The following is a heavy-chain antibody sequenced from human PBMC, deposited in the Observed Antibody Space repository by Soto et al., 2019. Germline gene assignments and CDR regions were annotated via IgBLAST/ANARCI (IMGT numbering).Heavy chain of an antibody. V-gene: IGHV3-30*18. J-gene: IGHJ6*02. CDR1: GFTFSSYG. Sequence: PGGSLRLSCAASGFTFSSYGMHWVRQAPGKGLEWVAVISYDGSNKYYADSVKGRFTISRDNSKNTLYLQMNSLRAEDTAVYYCAKDQAPAGGYYFGDYYYGMDVWGQGTTVTGSS. CDR2: ISYDGSNK. D-gene: IGHD3-22*01. CDR3: AKDQAPAGGYYFGDYYYGMDV.